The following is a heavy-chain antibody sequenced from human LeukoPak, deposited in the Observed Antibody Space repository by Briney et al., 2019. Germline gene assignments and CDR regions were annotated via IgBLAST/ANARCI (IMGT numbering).Heavy chain of an antibody. CDR1: GYTFTGYY. V-gene: IGHV1-2*02. CDR3: ARDWDIAAAGGWFDP. J-gene: IGHJ5*02. D-gene: IGHD6-13*01. CDR2: INPNSGGT. Sequence: ASVKVSCKASGYTFTGYYMHWVRQAPGQGLEWMGWINPNSGGTNYAQKFQGRVTMTRDTSISTAYMELSRLRSDDTAVYYCARDWDIAAAGGWFDPWGQGTLVTVSS.